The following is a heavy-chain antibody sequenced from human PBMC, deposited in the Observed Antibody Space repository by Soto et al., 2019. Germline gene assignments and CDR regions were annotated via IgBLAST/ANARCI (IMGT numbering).Heavy chain of an antibody. V-gene: IGHV6-1*01. J-gene: IGHJ6*02. CDR3: ARARDSSSSDYFYYYYGMDV. D-gene: IGHD6-6*01. CDR2: TYYRSKWYN. Sequence: SQTLSLTCAISGDSVSSNSAAWNWIRQSPSRGLEWLGRTYYRSKWYNDYAVSVKSRITINPDTSENQFSLQLNSVTPEDTAVYYCARARDSSSSDYFYYYYGMDVWGQGTTVTVS. CDR1: GDSVSSNSAA.